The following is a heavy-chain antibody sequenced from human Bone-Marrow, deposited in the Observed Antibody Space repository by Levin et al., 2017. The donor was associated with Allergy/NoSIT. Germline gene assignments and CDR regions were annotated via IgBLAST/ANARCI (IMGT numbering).Heavy chain of an antibody. CDR3: AREAVTTGDDY. J-gene: IGHJ4*02. D-gene: IGHD4-17*01. V-gene: IGHV4-38-2*02. CDR2: IYHDGSP. Sequence: KPSETLSLTCAVSGSSISSGYYWGWIRQPPGKGLEWLGTIYHDGSPYYNPSLKGRVTMSVDTSKNQFSLRLRSVTAADTAVYYCAREAVTTGDDYWGQGTLVTVSS. CDR1: GSSISSGYY.